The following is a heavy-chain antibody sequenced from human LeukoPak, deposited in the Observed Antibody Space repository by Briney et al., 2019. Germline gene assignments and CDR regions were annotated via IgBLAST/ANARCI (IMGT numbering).Heavy chain of an antibody. CDR3: SRDLWCSSYFYLDV. D-gene: IGHD6-6*01. Sequence: GGALLLSCAASGISVSNHYMTWILQALGEELQGISYISSSGRTIYYADSVKGRFTISRDNAKNSLSLHMNSLRAEDTAAYFCSRDLWCSSYFYLDVWGQGTTVTVSS. CDR2: ISSSGRTI. J-gene: IGHJ6*03. V-gene: IGHV3-11*01. CDR1: GISVSNHY.